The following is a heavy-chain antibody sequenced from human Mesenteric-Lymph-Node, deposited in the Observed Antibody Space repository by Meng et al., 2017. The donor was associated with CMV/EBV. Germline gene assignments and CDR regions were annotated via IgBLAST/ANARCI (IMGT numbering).Heavy chain of an antibody. J-gene: IGHJ4*02. CDR1: GGSINGQW. V-gene: IGHV4-4*02. D-gene: IGHD4-17*01. CDR2: IYHTGST. Sequence: LSLTCAVSGGSINGQWWSWVRQPPGKGLEWIGEIYHTGSTNHNPSLKSRVAISIDKSKNQFSLNLSSVTAADTAVYYCAANGAWHLEYWGQGTLVTVSS. CDR3: AANGAWHLEY.